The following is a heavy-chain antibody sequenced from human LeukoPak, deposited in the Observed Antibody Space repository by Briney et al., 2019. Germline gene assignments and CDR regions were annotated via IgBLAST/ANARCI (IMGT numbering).Heavy chain of an antibody. CDR1: GLTFSNYG. V-gene: IGHV3-23*01. Sequence: GGSLRLSCAASGLTFSNYGMAWVRQAPGKGLEWVSAISGSGESTYNADSVKGRFTISRDNSKNTLYLQMNSLRAEDTAVYYCARDSAVAANFDYWGQGTLVTVSS. D-gene: IGHD6-19*01. J-gene: IGHJ4*02. CDR2: ISGSGEST. CDR3: ARDSAVAANFDY.